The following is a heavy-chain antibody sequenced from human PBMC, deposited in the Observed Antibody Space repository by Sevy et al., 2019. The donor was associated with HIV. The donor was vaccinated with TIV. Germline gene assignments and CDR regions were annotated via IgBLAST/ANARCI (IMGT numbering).Heavy chain of an antibody. D-gene: IGHD3-22*01. CDR1: GFTFSDYA. Sequence: GGSLRLSCAGSGFTFSDYAMNWVRQAPGKGLEWVSTISGSGAATYYANSVKGRFTISRDNSRNTLHLQMNSLRADDTAVYYCAKGDRDRTVIIVVTLGSWGQGTLVTVSS. CDR3: AKGDRDRTVIIVVTLGS. CDR2: ISGSGAAT. J-gene: IGHJ4*02. V-gene: IGHV3-23*01.